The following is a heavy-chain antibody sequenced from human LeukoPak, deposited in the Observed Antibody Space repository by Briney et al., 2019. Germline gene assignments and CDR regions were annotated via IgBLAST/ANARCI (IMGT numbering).Heavy chain of an antibody. Sequence: GGSLRLSCAASGFTFNNYAMSWVRQAPGKGLEWVSAISGSGGSTYYADSVKGRFTISRDNSKNTLYLQMNSLRAEDTAVYYCAKDMVRYSSSWYLAYWGQGTLVTVSS. V-gene: IGHV3-23*01. J-gene: IGHJ4*02. CDR1: GFTFNNYA. CDR2: ISGSGGST. CDR3: AKDMVRYSSSWYLAY. D-gene: IGHD6-13*01.